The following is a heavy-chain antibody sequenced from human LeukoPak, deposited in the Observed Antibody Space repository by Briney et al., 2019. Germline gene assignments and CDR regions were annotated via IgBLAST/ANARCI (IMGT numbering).Heavy chain of an antibody. V-gene: IGHV3-30-3*01. CDR3: ARPSGSYFFFMYY. CDR1: GFTFSSYA. D-gene: IGHD1-26*01. Sequence: PGRSLRLSCAASGFTFSSYAMHWVRRAPGKGLEWVAVISYDGSNKYYADSVKGRFTISRDNSKNTLYLQMNSLRAEDTAVYYCARPSGSYFFFMYYWGQGTLVTVSS. J-gene: IGHJ4*02. CDR2: ISYDGSNK.